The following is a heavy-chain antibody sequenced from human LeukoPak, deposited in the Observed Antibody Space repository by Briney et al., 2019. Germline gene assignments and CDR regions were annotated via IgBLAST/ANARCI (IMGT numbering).Heavy chain of an antibody. CDR2: MNPKRGNT. J-gene: IGHJ6*02. V-gene: IGHV1-8*01. CDR1: GYSLTSFD. Sequence: GASVKVSCKASGYSLTSFDINWVRQGSGQGLEWMGWMNPKRGNTGYAPTFQGRVTITRDASIDTAFMERGSRRPDDTAVYYCARGGSSSSYYSNYGMDVWGQGTTITVSS. CDR3: ARGGSSSSYYSNYGMDV. D-gene: IGHD6-13*01.